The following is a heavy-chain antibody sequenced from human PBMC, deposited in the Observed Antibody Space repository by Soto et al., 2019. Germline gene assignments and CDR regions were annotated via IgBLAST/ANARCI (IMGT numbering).Heavy chain of an antibody. CDR3: ARDGYGDYTGWFDP. V-gene: IGHV4-31*03. Sequence: QVQLQESGPGLVKPSQTLSLTCTVSGGSISSGGYYCSWIRQHPGKGLEWIGYIYYSGSTYYNPSLKSRVTISGDTSKNQFSLKLSSVTAADTAVYYCARDGYGDYTGWFDPWGQGTLVTVSS. D-gene: IGHD4-17*01. J-gene: IGHJ5*02. CDR1: GGSISSGGYY. CDR2: IYYSGST.